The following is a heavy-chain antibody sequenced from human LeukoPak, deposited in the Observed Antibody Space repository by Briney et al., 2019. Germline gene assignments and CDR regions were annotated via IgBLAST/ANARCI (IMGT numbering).Heavy chain of an antibody. CDR1: GGSFSGYY. Sequence: SETLSLTCAVYGGSFSGYYWSWIRQPPGKGLEWIGEINHSGSTNYNPSLKSRVTISVDTSKNQFSLKLSSVTAADTAVYYCARGWVIMVRGVIITDYYYYMDVWGKGTTVTVSS. J-gene: IGHJ6*03. CDR3: ARGWVIMVRGVIITDYYYYMDV. V-gene: IGHV4-34*01. CDR2: INHSGST. D-gene: IGHD3-10*01.